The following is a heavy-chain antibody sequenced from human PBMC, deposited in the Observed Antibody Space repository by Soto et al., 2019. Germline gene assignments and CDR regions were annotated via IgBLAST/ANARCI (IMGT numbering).Heavy chain of an antibody. Sequence: GGSLRLSCAASGFTFNTYWMSLVRQAPGKGLEWVASVNQDGSQTYYVDPVKGRFTISSDNAKNSVYLKMISLRAEDTAVYYCARVWQGFYYELGTSYNCTVYFDHWRQGPLFTLSS. D-gene: IGHD3-10*01. CDR2: VNQDGSQT. V-gene: IGHV3-7*01. CDR3: ARVWQGFYYELGTSYNCTVYFDH. J-gene: IGHJ4*02. CDR1: GFTFNTYW.